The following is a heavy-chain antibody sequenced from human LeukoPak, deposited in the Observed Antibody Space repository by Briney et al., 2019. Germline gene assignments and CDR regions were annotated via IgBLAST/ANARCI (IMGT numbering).Heavy chain of an antibody. Sequence: ASVKVSCKASGYTFTSYGISWVRQAPGQGLEWMGWISAYNGNTNYAQKLQGRVTMTTDTSTSTAYMELRSLRSDDTAVYYCARGVSSSWYVHWAYYMDVWGKGTTVTVSS. CDR3: ARGVSSSWYVHWAYYMDV. CDR1: GYTFTSYG. CDR2: ISAYNGNT. J-gene: IGHJ6*03. D-gene: IGHD6-13*01. V-gene: IGHV1-18*01.